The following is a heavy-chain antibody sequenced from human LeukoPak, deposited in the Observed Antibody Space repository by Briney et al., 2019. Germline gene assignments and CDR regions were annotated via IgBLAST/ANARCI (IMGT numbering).Heavy chain of an antibody. D-gene: IGHD3-9*01. CDR1: GFTFSSYG. CDR3: ARLSALTGYYEDAFDI. CDR2: IWYDGSNK. J-gene: IGHJ3*02. V-gene: IGHV3-33*01. Sequence: GGSLSLSCAASGFTFSSYGMHWVRQAPGKGLEWVAVIWYDGSNKYYADSVKGRFTISRDNSKNTLYLQMNSLSAEDTAVYYCARLSALTGYYEDAFDIWGQGTMVTVSS.